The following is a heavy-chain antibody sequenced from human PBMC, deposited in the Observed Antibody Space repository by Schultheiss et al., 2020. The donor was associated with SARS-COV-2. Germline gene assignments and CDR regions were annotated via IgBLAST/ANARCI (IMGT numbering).Heavy chain of an antibody. CDR3: ANGPGYPPSLTDY. CDR2: IYYSGST. V-gene: IGHV4-59*01. CDR1: GGSISSYY. D-gene: IGHD1-1*01. J-gene: IGHJ4*02. Sequence: SQTLSLTCTVSGGSISSYYWSWIRQPPGKGLEWIGYIYYSGSTNYNPSLKSRVTISVDTSKNQFSLKLSSVTAADTAVYYCANGPGYPPSLTDYWGQGTLVTVSS.